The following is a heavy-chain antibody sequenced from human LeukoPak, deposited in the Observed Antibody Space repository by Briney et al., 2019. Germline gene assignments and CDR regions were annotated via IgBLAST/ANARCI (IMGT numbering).Heavy chain of an antibody. Sequence: SETLSLTCTVSGGSISSGNYYWSWIRQPAGKGLEWIGLIYTSGSTKYNPSLKSRVNISVDTSKNQFSLKLSSVTAADTAVYYCARGPRVIPTAIWGQGTLVIVSS. J-gene: IGHJ4*02. CDR2: IYTSGST. CDR1: GGSISSGNYY. D-gene: IGHD2-2*01. CDR3: ARGPRVIPTAI. V-gene: IGHV4-61*02.